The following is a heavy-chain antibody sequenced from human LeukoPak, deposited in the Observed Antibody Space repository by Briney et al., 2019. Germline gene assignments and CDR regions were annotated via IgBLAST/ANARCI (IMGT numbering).Heavy chain of an antibody. CDR3: ARSIGLTGGGVDV. J-gene: IGHJ6*02. D-gene: IGHD3-9*01. CDR2: ITNGGSTI. V-gene: IGHV3-48*04. CDR1: GIIFSTYA. Sequence: GGSLRLSCEFSGIIFSTYAMNWVRQAPGKGLEWVSYITNGGSTIHHADSVKGRFTISRDNAKKTLYLQMNSLRAEDTAVYYCARSIGLTGGGVDVWGQGTTVTVSS.